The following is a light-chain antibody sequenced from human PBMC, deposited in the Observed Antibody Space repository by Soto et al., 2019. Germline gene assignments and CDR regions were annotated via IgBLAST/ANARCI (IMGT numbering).Light chain of an antibody. CDR1: QSLLHSNGYNY. J-gene: IGKJ1*01. CDR3: MDALLPPWP. CDR2: LGS. V-gene: IGKV2-28*01. Sequence: LSLPVTPGEPASISCRSSQSLLHSNGYNYLDWYLQKPGQSPQLLIYLGSNRASGVPDRFSGSGSGTDFTLKISRVEAEDVRLYCCMDALLPPWPFGQGT.